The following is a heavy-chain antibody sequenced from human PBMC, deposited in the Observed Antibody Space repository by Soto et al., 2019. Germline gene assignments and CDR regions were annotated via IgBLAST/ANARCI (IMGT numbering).Heavy chain of an antibody. CDR1: GFTFSSYA. CDR2: ISGSGGST. Sequence: EVQLLESGGGLVQPGGSLRLSCAASGFTFSSYAMSWVRQAPGKGLEWVSAISGSGGSTYYADSVKGRFTISRDNSKNTLDLQMNSLRAEDTAVYYCAKDYTDYYYSYMDVWGKGTTVTVSS. CDR3: AKDYTDYYYSYMDV. J-gene: IGHJ6*03. V-gene: IGHV3-23*01. D-gene: IGHD3-16*01.